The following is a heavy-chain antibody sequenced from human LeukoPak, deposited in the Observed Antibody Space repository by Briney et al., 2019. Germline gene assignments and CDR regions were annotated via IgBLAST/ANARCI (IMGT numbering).Heavy chain of an antibody. Sequence: GGSLRLSCAASGFIVSSNYMSWVRQAPGKGLEWVSVIYSGGSTHYADSVKGRFTISRDNSKNTLYLQVNSLSAEDTSVYYCARGRNSGWYEFVGQFDYWGQGTLVTVSS. J-gene: IGHJ4*02. CDR3: ARGRNSGWYEFVGQFDY. D-gene: IGHD6-19*01. CDR1: GFIVSSNY. V-gene: IGHV3-66*01. CDR2: IYSGGST.